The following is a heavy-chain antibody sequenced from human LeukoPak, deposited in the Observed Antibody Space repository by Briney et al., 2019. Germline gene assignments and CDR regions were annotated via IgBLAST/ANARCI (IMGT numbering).Heavy chain of an antibody. V-gene: IGHV4-30-4*08. CDR2: IYNSGST. D-gene: IGHD6-6*01. J-gene: IGHJ4*02. CDR1: GASINSGDYY. Sequence: PSQTLSLTCTVSGASINSGDYYWTWIRQPPGKGLEWTGYIYNSGSTYYNPSLRSRVAISIDTSKNRFSLRLDSVTAADTAVYFCATTARHCSEYWGQGTLVTVSS. CDR3: ATTARHCSEY.